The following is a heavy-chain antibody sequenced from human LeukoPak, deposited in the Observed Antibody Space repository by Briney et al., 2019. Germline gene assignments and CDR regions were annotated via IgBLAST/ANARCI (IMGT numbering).Heavy chain of an antibody. J-gene: IGHJ4*02. CDR1: GYTFTSYG. V-gene: IGHV1-18*01. D-gene: IGHD3-10*01. CDR3: ATGPSGSGRPDDY. CDR2: ISSYKGNT. Sequence: SVGVSCKASGYTFTSYGISWVRQAPGQGLEGVGLISSYKGNTNYAQKLQGRLNMTTDTSKSTAYMELRSLRSDDTPVYYCATGPSGSGRPDDYWGQGTLVTVSS.